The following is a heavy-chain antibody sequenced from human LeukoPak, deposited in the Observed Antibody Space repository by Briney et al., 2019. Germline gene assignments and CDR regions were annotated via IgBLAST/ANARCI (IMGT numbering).Heavy chain of an antibody. CDR3: ARSGPEDAFDI. CDR1: GFTFSSYA. CDR2: ISYDGSNK. Sequence: GRSLRLSCAASGFTFSSYAMHWVRQAPGKWLEWVAVISYDGSNKYYADSVKGRFTISRDNSKNTLYLQMNSLRAEDTAVYYCARSGPEDAFDIWGQGTMVTVSS. J-gene: IGHJ3*02. V-gene: IGHV3-30-3*01.